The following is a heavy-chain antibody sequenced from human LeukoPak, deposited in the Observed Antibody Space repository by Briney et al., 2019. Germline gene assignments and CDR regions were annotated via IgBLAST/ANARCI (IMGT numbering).Heavy chain of an antibody. J-gene: IGHJ6*02. CDR1: GGSISSYY. V-gene: IGHV4-4*07. CDR3: ASERGYSGYGKSSYYYYGMDV. Sequence: KPSETLSLTCTVSGGSISSYYWSWIRQPAGKGLEWIGRIYKSGSTNYNPSLKSRDTMSVDTSKNQFSLKLSSVTAADTAVYYCASERGYSGYGKSSYYYYGMDVWGQGTTVTVSS. CDR2: IYKSGST. D-gene: IGHD5-12*01.